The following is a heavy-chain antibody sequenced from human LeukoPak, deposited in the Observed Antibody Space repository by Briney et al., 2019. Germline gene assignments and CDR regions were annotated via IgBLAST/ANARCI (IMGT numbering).Heavy chain of an antibody. V-gene: IGHV3-23*01. D-gene: IGHD5-18*01. J-gene: IGHJ3*02. CDR1: GFTSSSYA. CDR3: AKVGYSYGLGAFDI. Sequence: GGSLRLSCAACGFTSSSYAMSWVRQAPGKGLEWVSAISGSGGSTYYADSVKGRFTISRDNSKNTLYLQMNSLRAEDTAVYYCAKVGYSYGLGAFDIWGQGTMVTVSS. CDR2: ISGSGGST.